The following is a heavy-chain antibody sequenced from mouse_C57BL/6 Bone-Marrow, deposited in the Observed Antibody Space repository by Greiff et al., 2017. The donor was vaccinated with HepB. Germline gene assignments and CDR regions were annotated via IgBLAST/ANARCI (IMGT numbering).Heavy chain of an antibody. CDR1: GYTFTSYW. Sequence: QVQLQQPGAELVRPGPSVKLSCKASGYTFTSYWMHWVKQRPGQGLEWIGVIDPSDSYTNYNQKFKGKATLTVDTSSSTAYMQLSSLTSEDSAVYYCARRGWSSFDYWGQGTTLTVSS. V-gene: IGHV1-59*01. CDR3: ARRGWSSFDY. CDR2: IDPSDSYT. D-gene: IGHD2-3*01. J-gene: IGHJ2*01.